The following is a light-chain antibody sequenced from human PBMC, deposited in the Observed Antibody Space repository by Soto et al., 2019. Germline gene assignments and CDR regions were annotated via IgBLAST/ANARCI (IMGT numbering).Light chain of an antibody. CDR2: QVS. J-gene: IGLJ1*01. Sequence: QSVLTQPASVSGSPGQSITISCTGTSSDVGGYYYVSWYQHHPGKAPKLMIYQVSNRPSGVSNRFSGSKSGNTASLTISGLQAEDEADCYCSSYTSSNTFYVFGTGTKVTVL. CDR1: SSDVGGYYY. V-gene: IGLV2-14*01. CDR3: SSYTSSNTFYV.